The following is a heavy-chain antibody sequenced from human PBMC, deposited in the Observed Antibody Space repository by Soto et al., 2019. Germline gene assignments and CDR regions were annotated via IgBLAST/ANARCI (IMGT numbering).Heavy chain of an antibody. CDR1: GGSISSGGYY. J-gene: IGHJ5*02. V-gene: IGHV4-31*03. D-gene: IGHD2-15*01. CDR3: ARSGCSGGSCYTEEFDP. Sequence: SETLSLTCTVSGGSISSGGYYWSWIRQHPGKGLEWIGYIYYSGSTYYNPSLKSRVTISVDTSKNQFSLKLSSVTAADTAVYYCARSGCSGGSCYTEEFDPWGQGTLVPVSS. CDR2: IYYSGST.